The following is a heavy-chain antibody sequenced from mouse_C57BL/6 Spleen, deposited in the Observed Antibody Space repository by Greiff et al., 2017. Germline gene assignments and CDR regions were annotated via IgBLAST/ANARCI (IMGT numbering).Heavy chain of an antibody. J-gene: IGHJ2*01. D-gene: IGHD2-1*01. CDR1: GYTFTDYY. CDR3: ARIGNYVDYFNY. CDR2: IYPGSGNT. V-gene: IGHV1-76*01. Sequence: VQLQQSGAELVRPGASVKLSCKASGYTFTDYYINWVKQRPGQGLEWIARIYPGSGNTYYNEKFKGKATLTAEKSSSTAYMQLSSLTSEDSAVYFCARIGNYVDYFNYWGQGTTLTVSS.